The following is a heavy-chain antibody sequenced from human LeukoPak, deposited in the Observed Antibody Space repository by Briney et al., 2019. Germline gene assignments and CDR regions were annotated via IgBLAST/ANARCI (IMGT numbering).Heavy chain of an antibody. J-gene: IGHJ6*02. CDR2: ISAYNGNT. CDR1: SYTFTSYG. Sequence: ASVKVSCKASSYTFTSYGISWVRQAPGQGLEWMGWISAYNGNTNYAQKLQGRVTMTTDTSTSTAYMELRSLRSDDTAVYYCARVSYYDFWSGFDSLLNYYYGMDVWGQGTTVTVSS. D-gene: IGHD3-3*01. V-gene: IGHV1-18*01. CDR3: ARVSYYDFWSGFDSLLNYYYGMDV.